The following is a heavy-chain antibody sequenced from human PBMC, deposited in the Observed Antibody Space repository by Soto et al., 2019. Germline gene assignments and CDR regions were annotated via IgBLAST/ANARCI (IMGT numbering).Heavy chain of an antibody. V-gene: IGHV1-2*02. D-gene: IGHD2-15*01. CDR2: IYPHNGGT. CDR3: ATVLGISCWAR. J-gene: IGHJ4*02. Sequence: GASVKVSCKASGHTFTDFFLHWVRQAPGQGLEWMEWIYPHNGGTNYGQVFQGRVTMTGDTSISSAHTDLSRLISNDTAVCLCATVLGISCWARWGQRTLVTVSP. CDR1: GHTFTDFF.